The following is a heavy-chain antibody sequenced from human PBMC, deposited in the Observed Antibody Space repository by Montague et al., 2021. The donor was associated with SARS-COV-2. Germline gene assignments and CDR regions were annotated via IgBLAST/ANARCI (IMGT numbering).Heavy chain of an antibody. J-gene: IGHJ4*02. D-gene: IGHD3-16*01. V-gene: IGHV4-34*01. CDR2: IDQSGKT. Sequence: SETLSLTCAVHTTSFSGYYRGWIRQSPGKGLEWIGEIDQSGKTXXXPTLKSRVTISADTSKSQFSLKLNPVTAADTAVYYCVRGWGSWFHWGQGTLVTVSS. CDR1: TTSFSGYY. CDR3: VRGWGSWFH.